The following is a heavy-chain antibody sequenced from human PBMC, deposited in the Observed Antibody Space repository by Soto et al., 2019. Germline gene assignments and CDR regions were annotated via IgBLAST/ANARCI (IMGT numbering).Heavy chain of an antibody. J-gene: IGHJ6*02. CDR2: IYYSGST. CDR1: GGSISSYY. CDR3: ASRGYSYGSYYYYGMDV. Sequence: SETLSLTCTVSGGSISSYYWSWIRQPPGKGLEWIGYIYYSGSTNYNPSLKSRVTISVDTSKNQFSLKLSSVTAADTAVYYCASRGYSYGSYYYYGMDVWGQGTTVTVSS. V-gene: IGHV4-59*08. D-gene: IGHD5-18*01.